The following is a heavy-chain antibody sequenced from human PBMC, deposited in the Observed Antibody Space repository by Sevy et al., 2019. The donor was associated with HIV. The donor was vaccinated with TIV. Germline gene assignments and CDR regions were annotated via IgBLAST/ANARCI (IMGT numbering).Heavy chain of an antibody. J-gene: IGHJ6*02. CDR3: SRDDYEMLTGYYPSGYYYGMDV. Sequence: GGSLRLSCAASGFTFSSYSMNWVRQAPGKGLEWVSYISSSSSTIYYADSVKGRFTISRDNAKNSLYLQMNSLRDEDTTLYYCSRDDYEMLTGYYPSGYYYGMDVWGQGTTVTVSS. CDR1: GFTFSSYS. CDR2: ISSSSSTI. D-gene: IGHD3-9*01. V-gene: IGHV3-48*02.